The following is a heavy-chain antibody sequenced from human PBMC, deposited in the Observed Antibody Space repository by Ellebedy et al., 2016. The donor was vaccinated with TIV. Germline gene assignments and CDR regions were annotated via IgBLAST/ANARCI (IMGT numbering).Heavy chain of an antibody. D-gene: IGHD3-10*01. V-gene: IGHV1-2*02. J-gene: IGHJ4*02. CDR3: AIIDAGGDY. CDR1: GYTFIANY. CDR2: ISPSDGDT. Sequence: ASVKVSCKASGYTFIANYIHWVRQAPGQGLEYMGWISPSDGDTKYEQKFQGRVTLTRDTSINTAYMELKWLTFDDTAVYFCAIIDAGGDYWGQGTLVTVSS.